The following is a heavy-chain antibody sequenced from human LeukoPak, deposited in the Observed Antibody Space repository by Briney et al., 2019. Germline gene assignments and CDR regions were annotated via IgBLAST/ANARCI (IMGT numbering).Heavy chain of an antibody. J-gene: IGHJ4*02. Sequence: GGSLRLSCAASGFTFSSYAMSWVRQPPGKGLEWVSAISGSGGSTYYADSVKGRFTISRDNSKNTLHLQMNSLRAEDTAVYYCAKGIAAAGYYFDYWGQGTLVTVSS. D-gene: IGHD6-13*01. CDR1: GFTFSSYA. CDR2: ISGSGGST. V-gene: IGHV3-23*01. CDR3: AKGIAAAGYYFDY.